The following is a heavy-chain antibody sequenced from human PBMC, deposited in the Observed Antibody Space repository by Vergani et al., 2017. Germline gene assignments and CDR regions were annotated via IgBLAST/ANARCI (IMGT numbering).Heavy chain of an antibody. V-gene: IGHV1-69*01. CDR2: IIPIFGTA. CDR1: GGTFSSYA. Sequence: QVQLVQSGAEVKKPGSSVKVSCKASGGTFSSYAISWVRQAPGQGLEWMGGIIPIFGTANYAQKFQGRVTITADESTSPAYMELSSLRSEDTAVDYCARGGTVVTPDPLGSFDYWGQGTLVTVSS. J-gene: IGHJ4*02. CDR3: ARGGTVVTPDPLGSFDY. D-gene: IGHD4-23*01.